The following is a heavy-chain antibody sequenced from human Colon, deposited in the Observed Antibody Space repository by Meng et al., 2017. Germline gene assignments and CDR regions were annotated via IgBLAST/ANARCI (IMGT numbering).Heavy chain of an antibody. J-gene: IGHJ4*02. CDR2: INHSGST. V-gene: IGHV4-34*01. D-gene: IGHD3-3*01. CDR3: ARVTRGITIFGVVPRGNLYFDY. Sequence: SETLSLTFAVYGGSFSGYYWSWIRQPPGKGLEWIGEINHSGSTNYNPSLKSRVTISVDTSKNQFSLKLSSVTAADTAVYYCARVTRGITIFGVVPRGNLYFDYWGQGTLVTVSS. CDR1: GGSFSGYY.